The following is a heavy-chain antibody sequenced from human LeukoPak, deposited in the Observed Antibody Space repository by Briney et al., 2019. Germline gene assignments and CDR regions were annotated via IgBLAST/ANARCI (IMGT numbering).Heavy chain of an antibody. CDR2: IYSGGST. CDR3: ALRMTTVTTNEY. CDR1: GFIDSSNY. Sequence: GGSLRLSCAASGFIDSSNYMSWVRRAPGKGLEWVSHIYSGGSTYYADSVKGRFTISRDNSKKTLYLQMNSLRAEDTAVYYCALRMTTVTTNEYWGQGTLVTVSS. V-gene: IGHV3-53*01. J-gene: IGHJ4*02. D-gene: IGHD4-17*01.